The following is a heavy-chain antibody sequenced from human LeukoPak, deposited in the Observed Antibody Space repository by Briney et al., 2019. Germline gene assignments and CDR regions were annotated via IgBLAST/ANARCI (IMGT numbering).Heavy chain of an antibody. CDR2: IRSKAYGGTT. J-gene: IGHJ4*02. Sequence: HPGRSLRLSCTASGFTFGDYAMSWVRQAPGKGLEWVGFIRSKAYGGTTEYAASVKGRFTISRDDSKSIAYLQMNSLKTEDTAVNYCTRDPDYVILTGYSQMGYWGQGTLVTVSS. D-gene: IGHD3-9*01. CDR1: GFTFGDYA. CDR3: TRDPDYVILTGYSQMGY. V-gene: IGHV3-49*04.